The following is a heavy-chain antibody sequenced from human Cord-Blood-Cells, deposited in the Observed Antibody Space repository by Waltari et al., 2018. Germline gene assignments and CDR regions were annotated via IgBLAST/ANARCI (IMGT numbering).Heavy chain of an antibody. J-gene: IGHJ6*02. CDR3: ARDSSSSWYYYYYGMDV. Sequence: VQLVESGGGLVKPGGSLRLSCVASGFTFRIYSINRVRRAPGKGLECVSSISSSSSYIYYADSVKGRFTISRDNAKNSLYLQMNSLRAEDTAVYYCARDSSSSWYYYYYGMDVWGQGTTVTVSS. CDR1: GFTFRIYS. D-gene: IGHD6-13*01. V-gene: IGHV3-21*01. CDR2: ISSSSSYI.